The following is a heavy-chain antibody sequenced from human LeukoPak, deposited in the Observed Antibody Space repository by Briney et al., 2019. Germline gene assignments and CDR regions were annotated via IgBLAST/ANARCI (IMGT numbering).Heavy chain of an antibody. CDR1: GYTFTSYY. J-gene: IGHJ4*02. Sequence: ASVKVSCKASGYTFTSYYMHWVRQAPGQGLEWMGIINPSGGSTSYAQKFQGRVTMTTDTSTNTAYMELTSLRSDDTAVYYCARLDQLDYWGQGTLVTVSS. D-gene: IGHD1/OR15-1a*01. CDR2: INPSGGST. CDR3: ARLDQLDY. V-gene: IGHV1-46*01.